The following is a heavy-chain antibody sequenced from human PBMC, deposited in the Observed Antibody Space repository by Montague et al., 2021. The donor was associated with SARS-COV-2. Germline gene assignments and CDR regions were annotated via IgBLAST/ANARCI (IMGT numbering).Heavy chain of an antibody. CDR2: MYYSGST. CDR1: GGSISSSNYY. D-gene: IGHD3-10*01. J-gene: IGHJ6*02. Sequence: SETLSLTCTVSGGSISSSNYYWGWIRQLPGKGLEWIGNMYYSGSTYYNPSLKSQVTISIDTSKNQFSLKLSSVTAADTAVYYCARDDIVLQGVTKGMDVWGQGTTVTVSS. CDR3: ARDDIVLQGVTKGMDV. V-gene: IGHV4-39*07.